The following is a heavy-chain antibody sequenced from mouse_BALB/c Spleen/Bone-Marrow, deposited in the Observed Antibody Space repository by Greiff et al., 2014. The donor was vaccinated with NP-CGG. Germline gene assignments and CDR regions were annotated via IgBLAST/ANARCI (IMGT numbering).Heavy chain of an antibody. CDR3: TIRYYARDY. D-gene: IGHD1-1*01. Sequence: VQLQESGAELARPGASVKMSCQASGYTFTRYTMHWEKKRPGQGLEWIGYIIPNSGYSNYNQKFKDKATLTADKSSSTAYMQLSSLTSEDSAVYYCTIRYYARDYWGQGTSVTVSS. CDR1: GYTFTRYT. J-gene: IGHJ4*01. CDR2: IIPNSGYS. V-gene: IGHV1-4*01.